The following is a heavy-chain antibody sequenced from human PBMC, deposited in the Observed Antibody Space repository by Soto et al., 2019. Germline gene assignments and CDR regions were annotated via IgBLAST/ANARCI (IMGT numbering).Heavy chain of an antibody. V-gene: IGHV3-23*01. CDR3: ANGFVAARWADFDY. D-gene: IGHD6-6*01. Sequence: GESLKISCAASGFTFSSYAMSWVRQAPGKGLEWVSGIRGSGGSTYYADSVKGRFTSSRANSKNTLYLQMNSLSAEDTAVYYCANGFVAARWADFDYWGQGTLVTVSS. J-gene: IGHJ4*02. CDR1: GFTFSSYA. CDR2: IRGSGGST.